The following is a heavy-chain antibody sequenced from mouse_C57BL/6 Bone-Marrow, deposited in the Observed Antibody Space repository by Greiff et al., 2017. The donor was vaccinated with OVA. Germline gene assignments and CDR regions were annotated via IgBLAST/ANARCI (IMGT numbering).Heavy chain of an antibody. CDR1: GYTFTSYG. CDR3: AYGPIFAY. J-gene: IGHJ3*01. D-gene: IGHD2-10*02. Sequence: QVQLQQSGAELARPGASVKLSCKASGYTFTSYGISWVKQRTGQGLEWIGEIYPRSGNTYYNETFKGKATLTADNSSSTAYMELRSLTSEDAAVYFCAYGPIFAYWGQGTLVTVSA. V-gene: IGHV1-81*01. CDR2: IYPRSGNT.